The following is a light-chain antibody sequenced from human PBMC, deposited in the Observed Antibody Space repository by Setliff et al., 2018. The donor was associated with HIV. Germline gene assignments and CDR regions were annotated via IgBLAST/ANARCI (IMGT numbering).Light chain of an antibody. CDR3: SSYRSGNTLV. V-gene: IGLV2-11*01. J-gene: IGLJ1*01. CDR1: TSDVGGYNF. Sequence: QSALTQPRSVSGSPGQSVTISCTGTTSDVGGYNFVSWYQHHPGKAPKLMIYDVSNRPSGISNRFSGSKSGNTASLTISGLQAEDEADYYCSSYRSGNTLVFGTGTKVTVL. CDR2: DVS.